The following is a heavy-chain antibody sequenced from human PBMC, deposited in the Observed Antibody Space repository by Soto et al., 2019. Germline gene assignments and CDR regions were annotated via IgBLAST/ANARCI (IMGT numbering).Heavy chain of an antibody. J-gene: IGHJ6*02. CDR2: IYPGDSET. Sequence: GESLKISCQASGYSFITYWIAWVRQTPGKGLEWMGIIYPGDSETRYSPSFQGQVTISADKSMTTAYLQWNSLKATDTAIYYCARHALNYFPSESYRKDSYYSMDVCGQGTTVTVSS. CDR1: GYSFITYW. V-gene: IGHV5-51*01. CDR3: ARHALNYFPSESYRKDSYYSMDV. D-gene: IGHD3-16*02.